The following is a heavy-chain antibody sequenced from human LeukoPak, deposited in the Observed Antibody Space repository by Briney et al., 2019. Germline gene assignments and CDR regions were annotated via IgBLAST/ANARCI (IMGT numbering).Heavy chain of an antibody. CDR2: ISYDGSNK. Sequence: GGSLRLPCAASGFTFSSYGMRWVRQAPGKGLEWVAVISYDGSNKYYADSVKGRFTISRDNSKNTLYLQMNSLRAEDTAVYYCAKDLNYYDSSGAGDYFDYWGQGTLVTVSS. V-gene: IGHV3-30*18. D-gene: IGHD3-22*01. J-gene: IGHJ4*02. CDR3: AKDLNYYDSSGAGDYFDY. CDR1: GFTFSSYG.